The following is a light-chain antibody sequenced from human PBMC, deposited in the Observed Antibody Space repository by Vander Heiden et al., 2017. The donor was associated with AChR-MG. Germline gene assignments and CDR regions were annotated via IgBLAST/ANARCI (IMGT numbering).Light chain of an antibody. J-gene: IGKJ1*01. Sequence: DVQMTQSPSSLSASVGDRVTISCRASQGIRNYLAWYQQKPGKVPKLLIYGASALLSGVSSRFSGSGSGTDFTLTISNLQPEDVATCYCQKYDSAPRTFGQGTKVEIK. CDR3: QKYDSAPRT. V-gene: IGKV1-27*01. CDR2: GAS. CDR1: QGIRNY.